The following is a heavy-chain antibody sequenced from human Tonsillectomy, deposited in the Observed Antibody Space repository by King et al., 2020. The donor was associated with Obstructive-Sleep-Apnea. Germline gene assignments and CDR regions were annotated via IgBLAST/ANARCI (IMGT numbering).Heavy chain of an antibody. D-gene: IGHD3-16*02. V-gene: IGHV7-4-1*02. J-gene: IGHJ4*02. CDR1: GYIFTSYA. CDR3: ARERDDYVWGNYRYDYLDD. CDR2: INTNTGNP. Sequence: VQLVQSGSELKKPGASVKVSCKASGYIFTSYAVNWVRQAPGQGLEWMGWINTNTGNPTYAQAFTGRFAFSLDTSVSTAYLEISSLKAEDTAVYYCARERDDYVWGNYRYDYLDDWGQGTLVTVSS.